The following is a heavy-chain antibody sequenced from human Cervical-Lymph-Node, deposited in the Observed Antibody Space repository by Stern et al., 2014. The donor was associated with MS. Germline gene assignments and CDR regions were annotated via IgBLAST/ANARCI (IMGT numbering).Heavy chain of an antibody. CDR3: ARGGGVEADY. D-gene: IGHD3-10*01. V-gene: IGHV3-21*06. CDR2: ISRSTKFI. J-gene: IGHJ4*02. CDR1: GFTFSYYS. Sequence: EVKLVESGGGLVKPGGSLRLSCAASGFTFSYYSMNWVRLAPGKGLEWVSSISRSTKFIYYDDSVQGRFITSKDTPHNYMYLQMNSLRVEDTAVYYCARGGGVEADYWGQGTLVTVSS.